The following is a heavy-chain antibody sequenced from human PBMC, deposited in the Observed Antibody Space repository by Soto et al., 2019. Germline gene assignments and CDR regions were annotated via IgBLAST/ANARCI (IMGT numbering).Heavy chain of an antibody. V-gene: IGHV3-33*01. Sequence: AQLVESGGGVVQPGRSLRLSCAASGLPFSASGMHWVRQAPGKGLEWVAMIWSDGSKEYYADSVKGRFTITRDNSNNMVFLQMDSLRAEDTAVYFCARDKGTTCLDTWGQGNMVTVSS. CDR1: GLPFSASG. CDR2: IWSDGSKE. J-gene: IGHJ5*02. D-gene: IGHD1-26*01. CDR3: ARDKGTTCLDT.